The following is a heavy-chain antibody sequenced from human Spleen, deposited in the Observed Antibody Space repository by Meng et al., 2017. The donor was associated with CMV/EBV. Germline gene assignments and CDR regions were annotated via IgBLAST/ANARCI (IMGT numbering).Heavy chain of an antibody. CDR3: ARYSRNRYYYYGMDV. CDR2: IYSGGTT. Sequence: GGSLRLSCAASGFSVSSNYMIWVRQAPGKGLEWVSVIYSGGTTYYADSVKGRFTISRDNSKNTLYLQMNSLRAEDTAVYYCARYSRNRYYYYGMDVWGQGTTVTVSS. J-gene: IGHJ6*02. CDR1: GFSVSSNY. D-gene: IGHD1-14*01. V-gene: IGHV3-53*01.